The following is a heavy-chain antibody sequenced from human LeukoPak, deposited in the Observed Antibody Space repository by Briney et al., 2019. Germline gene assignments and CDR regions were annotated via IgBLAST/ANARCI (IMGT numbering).Heavy chain of an antibody. D-gene: IGHD2-2*01. Sequence: SETLSLTCTASGGSISSGDYYWSWIRQPPGKGLEWIGYIYYSGSTYYNPSLKSRVTISVDTSKNQFSLKLSSVTAADTAVYYCARDDCRSTSCQKHQNWFDPWGQGTLVTVSS. V-gene: IGHV4-30-4*01. CDR1: GGSISSGDYY. CDR2: IYYSGST. CDR3: ARDDCRSTSCQKHQNWFDP. J-gene: IGHJ5*02.